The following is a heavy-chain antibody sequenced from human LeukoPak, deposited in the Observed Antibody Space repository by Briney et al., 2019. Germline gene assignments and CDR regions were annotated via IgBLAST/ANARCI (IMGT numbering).Heavy chain of an antibody. CDR1: AGSFSSYY. Sequence: SETLSLTCAVYAGSFSSYYWSWIRQPPGKGLEWIGEINHSGGTSYNPSLKSRVIISIDTSKNQFSLKVTSVTAADTAVYYCARGRYYGSGSHWYFDLWGRDTLVTVSS. CDR3: ARGRYYGSGSHWYFDL. V-gene: IGHV4-34*01. D-gene: IGHD3-10*01. CDR2: INHSGGT. J-gene: IGHJ2*01.